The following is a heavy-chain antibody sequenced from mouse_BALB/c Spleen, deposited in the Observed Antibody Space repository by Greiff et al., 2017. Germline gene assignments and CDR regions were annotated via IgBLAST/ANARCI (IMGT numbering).Heavy chain of an antibody. Sequence: VQLQQSGAELARPGASVKLSCKASGYTFTSYWMQWVKQRPGQGLEWIGAIYPGDGDTRYTQKFKGKATLTADKSSSTAYMQLSSLASEDSAVYYCARGDWDDFDYWGQGTTLTVSS. D-gene: IGHD4-1*01. CDR3: ARGDWDDFDY. J-gene: IGHJ2*01. CDR2: IYPGDGDT. CDR1: GYTFTSYW. V-gene: IGHV1-87*01.